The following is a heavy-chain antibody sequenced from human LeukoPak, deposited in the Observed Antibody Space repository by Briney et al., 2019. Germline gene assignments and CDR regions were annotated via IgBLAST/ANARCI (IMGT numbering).Heavy chain of an antibody. Sequence: ASVKVSCKASGYTFTSYDINWVRQATGQGLEWMGWISAYNGNTNYAQKLQGRVTMTTDTSTSTAYMELRSLRSDDTAVYYCARRNMVRGPPHDDYWGQGTLVTVSS. V-gene: IGHV1-18*01. D-gene: IGHD3-10*01. CDR3: ARRNMVRGPPHDDY. J-gene: IGHJ4*02. CDR2: ISAYNGNT. CDR1: GYTFTSYD.